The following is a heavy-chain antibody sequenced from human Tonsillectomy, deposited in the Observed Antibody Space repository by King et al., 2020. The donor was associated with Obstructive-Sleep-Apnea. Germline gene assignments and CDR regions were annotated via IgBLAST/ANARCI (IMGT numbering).Heavy chain of an antibody. CDR2: IKSKTYGGTT. CDR1: GFTFSDAW. CDR3: TRSRYFDY. J-gene: IGHJ4*02. Sequence: VQLVQSGGGLVKPGGSLRLSCAASGFTFSDAWMSWVRQAPGKGLEWVGRIKSKTYGGTTDYAAPVKGRCTISRDDSQNTLYLQMNSLKTEDTALYYCTRSRYFDYWGQGTLVTVSS. V-gene: IGHV3-15*01.